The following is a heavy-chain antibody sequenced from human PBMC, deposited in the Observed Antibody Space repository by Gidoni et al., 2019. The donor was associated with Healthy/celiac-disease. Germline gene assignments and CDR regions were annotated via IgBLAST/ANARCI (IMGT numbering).Heavy chain of an antibody. CDR3: AKDLISVEMATISLDY. CDR2: ISGSGGST. CDR1: GFTFSSYA. D-gene: IGHD5-12*01. V-gene: IGHV3-23*01. J-gene: IGHJ4*02. Sequence: EVQLLESGGGLVHPGGSLRLYCAASGFTFSSYAMSWVRQAPGKGLEWVSAISGSGGSTYYADSVKGRFTISRDNSKNTLYLQMNSLRAEDTAVYYCAKDLISVEMATISLDYWGQGTLVTVSS.